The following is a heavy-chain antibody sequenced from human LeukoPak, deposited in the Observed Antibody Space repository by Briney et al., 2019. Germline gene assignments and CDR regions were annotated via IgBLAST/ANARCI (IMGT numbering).Heavy chain of an antibody. V-gene: IGHV1-2*02. CDR1: GYTFTGYY. D-gene: IGHD2-21*02. Sequence: ASVKVCCKASGYTFTGYYMHWVRQAPGQGLEWMGWINPNSGGTNYAQKFQGRVTMTRDTSISPAYMELSRLRSDDTAVYYCARDSAYCGGDCYSGDYWGQGTLVTVSS. J-gene: IGHJ4*02. CDR3: ARDSAYCGGDCYSGDY. CDR2: INPNSGGT.